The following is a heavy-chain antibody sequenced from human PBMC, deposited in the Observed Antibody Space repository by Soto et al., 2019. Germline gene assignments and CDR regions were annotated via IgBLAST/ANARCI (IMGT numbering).Heavy chain of an antibody. CDR1: GYTFSNYA. CDR2: INGGNGYT. CDR3: ARDNTAATDAFDI. D-gene: IGHD4-17*01. J-gene: IGHJ3*02. V-gene: IGHV1-3*01. Sequence: ASMKVSCKASGYTFSNYAMYWVRQAPGQRLEWMGWINGGNGYTEYSQKFQGRVTITRDTSARTAYMELSSLTFEDTAVYYCARDNTAATDAFDIWGQGTMVTVSS.